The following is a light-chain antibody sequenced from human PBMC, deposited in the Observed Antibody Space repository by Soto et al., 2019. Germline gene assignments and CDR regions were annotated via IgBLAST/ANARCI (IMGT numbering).Light chain of an antibody. V-gene: IGLV2-14*03. J-gene: IGLJ1*01. CDR2: DVR. CDR3: FSSSTKLSRHV. Sequence: QSALTQPASVSGSPGQSITISCTGTSSDLGTYNYVSWYQQYPDKAPKLFIYDVRNRPSEVSDRFSGSKSGDTASLIISGLQAEDEADYYCFSSSTKLSRHVLGTGTKLTVL. CDR1: SSDLGTYNY.